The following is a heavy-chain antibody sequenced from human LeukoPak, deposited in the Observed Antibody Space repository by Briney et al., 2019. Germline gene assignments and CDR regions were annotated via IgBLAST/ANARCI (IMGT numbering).Heavy chain of an antibody. CDR1: GGSISNYY. J-gene: IGHJ3*02. CDR3: ARGRYCSADICTGGDSFDI. CDR2: KYARGSS. Sequence: SETLSLTCTVSGGSISNYYWSWIRQPAGKGLEWIGRKYARGSSNYNPPVQSRVIMSVDTSKNQFSLKLRSVTAADTAVYYCARGRYCSADICTGGDSFDIWGQGTMVSVS. V-gene: IGHV4-4*07. D-gene: IGHD2-15*01.